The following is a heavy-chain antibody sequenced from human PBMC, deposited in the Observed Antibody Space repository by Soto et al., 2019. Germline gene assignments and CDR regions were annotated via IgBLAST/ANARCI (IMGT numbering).Heavy chain of an antibody. D-gene: IGHD6-6*01. V-gene: IGHV4-39*01. CDR2: IYNSGST. J-gene: IGHJ4*02. CDR1: GGSISRSSYY. Sequence: SETLSLTWTVAGGSISRSSYYWGRIRQPPGKGLEWIGSIYNSGSTYYNPSLKSRVTISIDTSKNQFSLKLSSVTAADTAVYYCARSSSSENNDYWGQGTLVTVSS. CDR3: ARSSSSENNDY.